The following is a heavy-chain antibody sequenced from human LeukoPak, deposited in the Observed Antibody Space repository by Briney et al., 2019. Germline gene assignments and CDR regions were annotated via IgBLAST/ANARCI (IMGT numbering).Heavy chain of an antibody. CDR2: IHSDGTT. D-gene: IGHD3-16*01. Sequence: SETLSLTCTVSGGSISSSSYYWGWIRQPPGKGLEYIGYIHSDGTTNYNPSLKSRVTVSLDTSRTHFPLRLSFVTAADTAVYFCARLNYRGGEALHFDYWGQGTLVAVSS. J-gene: IGHJ4*02. V-gene: IGHV4-61*05. CDR1: GGSISSSSYY. CDR3: ARLNYRGGEALHFDY.